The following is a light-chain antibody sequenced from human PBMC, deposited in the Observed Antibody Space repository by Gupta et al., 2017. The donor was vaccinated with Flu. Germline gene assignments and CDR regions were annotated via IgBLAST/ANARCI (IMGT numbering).Light chain of an antibody. CDR3: QAGDSTANCV. Sequence: SYALPQPPSVSVSPGQTASITCSGDELRNKFTSWYQQRPGQSPVLGIYQDMKRPPGIPEGVSGANSGNTATLTISGAQDMDEADYFCQAGDSTANCVFGGGTKLTVL. CDR1: ELRNKF. CDR2: QDM. V-gene: IGLV3-1*01. J-gene: IGLJ3*02.